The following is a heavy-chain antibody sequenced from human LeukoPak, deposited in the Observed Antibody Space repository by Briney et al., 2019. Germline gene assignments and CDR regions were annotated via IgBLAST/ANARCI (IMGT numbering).Heavy chain of an antibody. J-gene: IGHJ6*03. D-gene: IGHD6-19*01. CDR1: GYTFTSYD. CDR2: MNPNSGNT. V-gene: IGHV1-8*03. CDR3: ARRAVAYYYYYYMDV. Sequence: ASVKVSCKASGYTFTSYDIDWVRQPTGQGLEWMGWMNPNSGNTGYAQKFQGRVTITKNTSISTAYMDLSSLRSDDTAVYYCARRAVAYYYYYYMDVWGKGTTVTVSS.